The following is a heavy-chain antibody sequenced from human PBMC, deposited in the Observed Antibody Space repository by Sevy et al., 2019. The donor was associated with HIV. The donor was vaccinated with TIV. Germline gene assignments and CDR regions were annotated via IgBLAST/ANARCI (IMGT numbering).Heavy chain of an antibody. V-gene: IGHV1-69*13. Sequence: ASVKVSCKAPGGTFSSYAISWVRQAPGQGLEWMGGIIPIFGTANYAQKFQGRVTITADESTSTAYMELSSLRSEDTAVYYCARANTESSSSWYAGYYYYGMDVWGQGTTVTVSS. CDR1: GGTFSSYA. CDR3: ARANTESSSSWYAGYYYYGMDV. D-gene: IGHD6-13*01. CDR2: IIPIFGTA. J-gene: IGHJ6*02.